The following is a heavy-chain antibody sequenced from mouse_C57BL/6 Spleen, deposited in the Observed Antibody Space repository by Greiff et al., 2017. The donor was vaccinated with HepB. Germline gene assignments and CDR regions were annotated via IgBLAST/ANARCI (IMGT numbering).Heavy chain of an antibody. V-gene: IGHV14-2*01. CDR1: GFNIKDYY. Sequence: EVNVVESGAELVKPGASVKLSCTASGFNIKDYYMHWVKQRTEQGLEWIGRIDPEDGETKYAPKFQGKATITADTSSTTAYLQLSSLTSEDTAVYYCARGVFYDGYQAWFAYWGQGTLVTVSA. D-gene: IGHD2-3*01. CDR3: ARGVFYDGYQAWFAY. CDR2: IDPEDGET. J-gene: IGHJ3*01.